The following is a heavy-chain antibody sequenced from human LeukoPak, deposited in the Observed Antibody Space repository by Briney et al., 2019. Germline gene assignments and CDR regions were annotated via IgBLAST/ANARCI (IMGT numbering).Heavy chain of an antibody. CDR3: ARAWRQPYFFDC. D-gene: IGHD1-1*01. CDR2: LYYSGST. V-gene: IGHV4-4*02. Sequence: SVTLSLPHAVSVGSLRRSYWLSWVRPPPGTGLEWMGYLYYSGSTNYKPSLKHRDTISVDTPKNQLSLKLSSVTSADTAVYYCARAWRQPYFFDCWGQGTLVTVSS. CDR1: VGSLRRSYW. J-gene: IGHJ4*02.